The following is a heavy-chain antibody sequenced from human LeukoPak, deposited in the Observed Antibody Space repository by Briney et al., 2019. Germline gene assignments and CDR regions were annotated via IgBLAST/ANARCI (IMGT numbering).Heavy chain of an antibody. V-gene: IGHV4-39*01. Sequence: PSETLSLTCTVSGGSISGSNYYWGWIRQPPGKGLEWIGSIHYSGTTYYNPSLKSRVTISVDTSKNQFSLEVTSMTAADTAVYYCARHSSAARPNFDYWGQGTLVTVSS. D-gene: IGHD6-6*01. CDR2: IHYSGTT. J-gene: IGHJ4*02. CDR3: ARHSSAARPNFDY. CDR1: GGSISGSNYY.